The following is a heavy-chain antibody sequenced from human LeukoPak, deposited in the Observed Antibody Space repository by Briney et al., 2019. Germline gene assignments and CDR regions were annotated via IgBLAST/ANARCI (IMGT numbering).Heavy chain of an antibody. Sequence: GASVKVSCKASGYTFTSYDINWVRQATGQGLEWMGWMNPNSGNTGYAQKFQGRVTMTRNTSMSTAYMELSSLRSDDTAVYYCARGEMNYDFWSGSQWAFDYWGQGTLVTVSS. CDR2: MNPNSGNT. J-gene: IGHJ4*02. CDR1: GYTFTSYD. V-gene: IGHV1-8*01. D-gene: IGHD3-3*01. CDR3: ARGEMNYDFWSGSQWAFDY.